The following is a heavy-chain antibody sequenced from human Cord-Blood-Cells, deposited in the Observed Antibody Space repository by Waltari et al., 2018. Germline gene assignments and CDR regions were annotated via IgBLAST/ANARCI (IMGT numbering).Heavy chain of an antibody. CDR1: AGSISSSSYY. CDR2: IYYSGST. J-gene: IGHJ3*02. CDR3: AQVVPAAFAFDI. Sequence: QLQLQESGPGLVKPSETLSLTCTVSAGSISSSSYYWGWLRQPPGKGLEWIGSIYYSGSTYYNPSLKSRVTISVDTSKNQFSLKLSSVTAADTAVYYCAQVVPAAFAFDIWGQGTMVTVSS. V-gene: IGHV4-39*01. D-gene: IGHD2-2*01.